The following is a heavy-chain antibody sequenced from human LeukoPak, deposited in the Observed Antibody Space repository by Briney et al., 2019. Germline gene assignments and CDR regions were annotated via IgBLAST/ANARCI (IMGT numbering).Heavy chain of an antibody. CDR3: ARAPYCGSDCYSRYFDL. CDR2: INSDGSTT. D-gene: IGHD2-21*02. CDR1: GFTFSTYW. J-gene: IGHJ2*01. V-gene: IGHV3-74*01. Sequence: GGSLRLSCAASGFTFSTYWMHWVRQAPGEELVWVSRINSDGSTTTYADSVKGRFTISRDNVKNTLYLQMNSLRGEDTAVYYCARAPYCGSDCYSRYFDLWGRGTLVTVSS.